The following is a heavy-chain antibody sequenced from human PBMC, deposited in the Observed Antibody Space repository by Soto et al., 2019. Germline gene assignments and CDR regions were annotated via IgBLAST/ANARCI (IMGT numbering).Heavy chain of an antibody. CDR1: GFTFSSYW. J-gene: IGHJ4*02. D-gene: IGHD6-19*01. V-gene: IGHV3-7*01. Sequence: EVQLVESGGDLVQPGGSLRLSCAASGFTFSSYWMSWVRQAPGKGLEWVANIKPDGSEKYYVDSMKGRFTISRDNAKNSLYLQMNSLRAEDTAVYYCAREGGDSIGHLDYWGQGTLVTVSS. CDR2: IKPDGSEK. CDR3: AREGGDSIGHLDY.